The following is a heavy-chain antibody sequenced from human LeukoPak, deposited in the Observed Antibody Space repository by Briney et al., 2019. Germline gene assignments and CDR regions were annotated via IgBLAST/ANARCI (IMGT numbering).Heavy chain of an antibody. Sequence: PGRSLRLSCAASGFTFSSYAMSWVRQAPGKGLEWVAVISYDGSNKYYADSVKGRFTISRDNSKNTLYLQMNSLRAEDTAVYYCAKDSATYYYDSSGYYFDYWGQGTLVTVSS. J-gene: IGHJ4*02. CDR2: ISYDGSNK. CDR1: GFTFSSYA. CDR3: AKDSATYYYDSSGYYFDY. D-gene: IGHD3-22*01. V-gene: IGHV3-30*18.